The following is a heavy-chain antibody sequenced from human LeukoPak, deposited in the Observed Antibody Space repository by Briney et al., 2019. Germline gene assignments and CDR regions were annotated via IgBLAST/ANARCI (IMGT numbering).Heavy chain of an antibody. V-gene: IGHV3-74*01. CDR2: TDSDGSRT. Sequence: GGSLRLSCAASGFTFSIYWMHWLPQVPGKGLVWVSRTDSDGSRTTYAASVKGRFTISTDNAKNTLFLQMNSLRAEDTAVYYCARGVYSGSSYTKGYWGQGTMVTVSS. D-gene: IGHD1-26*01. CDR1: GFTFSIYW. CDR3: ARGVYSGSSYTKGY. J-gene: IGHJ4*02.